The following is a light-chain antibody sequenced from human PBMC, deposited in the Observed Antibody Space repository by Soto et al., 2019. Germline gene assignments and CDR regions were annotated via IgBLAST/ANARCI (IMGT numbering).Light chain of an antibody. CDR1: SSDVGGYNF. CDR3: SSYTTNTILVL. V-gene: IGLV2-14*01. CDR2: EVI. Sequence: QSALTQPASVSGSPGQSITISCTGTSSDVGGYNFVSWYQQHPGKAPKLIIYEVIHRPSGVSDRFSGSKSGNTASLTISGLQAEDEGDYYCSSYTTNTILVLFGGGTKLTVL. J-gene: IGLJ3*02.